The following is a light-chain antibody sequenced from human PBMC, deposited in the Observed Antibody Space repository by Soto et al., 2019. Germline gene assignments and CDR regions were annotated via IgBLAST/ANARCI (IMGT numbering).Light chain of an antibody. CDR3: HQRSNWPRT. CDR1: QSIRTY. V-gene: IGKV3-11*01. CDR2: NAS. Sequence: EIVLTQSPATLSLFPGERATLSCRASQSIRTYLAWYQQKPGQAPRLLIPNASNRATGIPARFSGSGSGTDFSLTISSLEAEDFAVYYCHQRSNWPRTFGGGTKVEIK. J-gene: IGKJ4*01.